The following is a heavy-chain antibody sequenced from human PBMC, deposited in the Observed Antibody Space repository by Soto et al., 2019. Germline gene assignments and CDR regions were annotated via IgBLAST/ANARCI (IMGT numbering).Heavy chain of an antibody. CDR1: GFNFSNHW. Sequence: VHLVESGGGLVQPGGSLRLSCAASGFNFSNHWMHWVRQRPGEGLVWVSRITSDGKSKAYAESVKGRFAISRNNAKNTLYLQMNGLTAEDTAVDYCARESGDWPLNWFDPWGQGTLVTVSS. CDR3: ARESGDWPLNWFDP. CDR2: ITSDGKSK. D-gene: IGHD2-21*02. V-gene: IGHV3-74*01. J-gene: IGHJ5*02.